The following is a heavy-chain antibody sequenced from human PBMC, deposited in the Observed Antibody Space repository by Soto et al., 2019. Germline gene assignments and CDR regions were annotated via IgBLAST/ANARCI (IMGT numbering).Heavy chain of an antibody. D-gene: IGHD2-2*01. J-gene: IGHJ4*02. CDR2: VNHSGTT. CDR3: ARGIGYCSSINCYSSRRLRFDS. V-gene: IGHV4-34*01. Sequence: WTWLRQSPEKWLEWIGEVNHSGTTYYNPSLKTRVTISVHTPKNQFSLKMSSVTAADTAVYYCARGIGYCSSINCYSSRRLRFDSWGQGTLVTVSS.